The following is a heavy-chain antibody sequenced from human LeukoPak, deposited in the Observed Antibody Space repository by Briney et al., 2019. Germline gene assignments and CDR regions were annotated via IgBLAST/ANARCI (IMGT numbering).Heavy chain of an antibody. CDR3: ARSRGLQRREGVGPSRGHFDY. CDR2: INPNSGGT. CDR1: GYTFTGYY. J-gene: IGHJ4*02. V-gene: IGHV1-2*02. D-gene: IGHD1-26*01. Sequence: ASVKVSCKASGYTFTGYYMHWVRQAPGQGLEWMGWINPNSGGTNYAQKFQGRVTMTRDTSISTAYMELSRLRSDDTAVYYCARSRGLQRREGVGPSRGHFDYWGQGTLVTVSS.